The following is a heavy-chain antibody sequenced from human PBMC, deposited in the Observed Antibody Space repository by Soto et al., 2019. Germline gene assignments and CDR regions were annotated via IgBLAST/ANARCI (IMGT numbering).Heavy chain of an antibody. J-gene: IGHJ4*02. CDR2: SRNKANSYST. Sequence: EVQLVESGGGLVQPGGSLRLSCAASGFSFSDHYMDWVRQAPGKGLEWVGRSRNKANSYSTEYAASVKGRFTISRDDSENSLYLHMNSLKTEDTAVYYFARYSGSYRRGLDYWGKGTLVTVSS. CDR1: GFSFSDHY. CDR3: ARYSGSYRRGLDY. D-gene: IGHD1-26*01. V-gene: IGHV3-72*01.